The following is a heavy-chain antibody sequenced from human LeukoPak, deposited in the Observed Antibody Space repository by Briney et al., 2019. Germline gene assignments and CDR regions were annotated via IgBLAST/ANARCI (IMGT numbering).Heavy chain of an antibody. CDR1: GYTFTSYY. D-gene: IGHD6-13*01. CDR2: INPSGGST. CDR3: ARDPRPRIIAAVASRNVFDP. Sequence: GASVKVSCKASGYTFTSYYIHWVRQAPGQGLEWMGIINPSGGSTSYAQKFQGRVTMTRDTSTSTVYMELSSLRSEDTAVYYCARDPRPRIIAAVASRNVFDPWGQGTLVTVSS. J-gene: IGHJ5*02. V-gene: IGHV1-46*01.